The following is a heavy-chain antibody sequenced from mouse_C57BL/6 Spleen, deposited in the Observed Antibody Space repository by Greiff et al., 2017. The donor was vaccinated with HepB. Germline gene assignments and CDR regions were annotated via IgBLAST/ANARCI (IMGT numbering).Heavy chain of an antibody. CDR3: TRFGNLPFAY. J-gene: IGHJ3*01. CDR2: IDPETGGT. V-gene: IGHV1-15*01. CDR1: GYTFTDYE. D-gene: IGHD2-1*01. Sequence: QVQLQQSGAELVRPGASVTLSCKASGYTFTDYEMHWVKQTPVHGLEWIGAIDPETGGTAYNQKFKGKAILTADKSSSTAYMELRSLTSEDSAVYYCTRFGNLPFAYWGQGTLVTVSA.